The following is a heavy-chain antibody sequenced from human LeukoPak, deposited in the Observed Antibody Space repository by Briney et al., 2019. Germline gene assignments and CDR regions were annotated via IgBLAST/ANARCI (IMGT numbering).Heavy chain of an antibody. D-gene: IGHD3-10*01. CDR3: ARGRPVGSGSYYKY. Sequence: ASVKVSCKASGYTFNGYYMHWVRQAPGQGLEWMGWINPNSGGTNYAQKFQGWVTMTRDTSISTAYMELSRLRSDDTAVYYCARGRPVGSGSYYKYWGQGTLVTVSS. CDR2: INPNSGGT. CDR1: GYTFNGYY. J-gene: IGHJ4*02. V-gene: IGHV1-2*04.